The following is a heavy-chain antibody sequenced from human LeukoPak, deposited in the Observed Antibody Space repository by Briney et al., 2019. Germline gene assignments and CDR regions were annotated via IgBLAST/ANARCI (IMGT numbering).Heavy chain of an antibody. J-gene: IGHJ4*02. V-gene: IGHV3-30*04. CDR1: GFSFNSYD. CDR3: ARDPGSGYPSY. CDR2: ISVDGKKS. Sequence: GGSLRLSCAASGFSFNSYDMHWVRQAPGKGLEWVAVISVDGKKSYYADSVKGRFSISRDNSKSTLYLQMNSLRTEDTAVYFCARDPGSGYPSYWGQGTLVTVSS. D-gene: IGHD5-12*01.